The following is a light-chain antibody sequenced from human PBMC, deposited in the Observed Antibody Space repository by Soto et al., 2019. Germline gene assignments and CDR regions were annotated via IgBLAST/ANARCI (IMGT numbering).Light chain of an antibody. CDR3: LQDDTYPLT. CDR2: AAS. CDR1: QGIRND. J-gene: IGKJ4*01. V-gene: IGKV1-6*01. Sequence: AIQMTQSPSSLSASVGDRVTITCRASQGIRNDLGWYQQKPGEAPKLLIYAASTLHSGVPSRFSGSGSGTEFTLTISSLQPEDCATYYCLQDDTYPLTFGGGTKVEIK.